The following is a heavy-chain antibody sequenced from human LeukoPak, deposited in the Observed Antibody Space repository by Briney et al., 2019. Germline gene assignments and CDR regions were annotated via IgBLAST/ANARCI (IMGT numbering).Heavy chain of an antibody. Sequence: PSETLSLTCTVSGGSISSGSSYWTWIRQPAGKGLEWIGRIYSSGSTDYNPSLKSRVTISVDTSKNQFSLMLSSVTAADTAVYYCARDDYDYYDSSGDVRYFDYWGQGTLVTVSS. CDR2: IYSSGST. V-gene: IGHV4-61*02. J-gene: IGHJ4*02. CDR3: ARDDYDYYDSSGDVRYFDY. D-gene: IGHD3-22*01. CDR1: GGSISSGSSY.